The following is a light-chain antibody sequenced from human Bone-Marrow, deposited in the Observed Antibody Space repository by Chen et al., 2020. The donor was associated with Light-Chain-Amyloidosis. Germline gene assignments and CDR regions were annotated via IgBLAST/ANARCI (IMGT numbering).Light chain of an antibody. Sequence: SYELTHPPSVSVSPGQTSRITCPGDDLPKKYAYWYQQNPGQAPVLVIHRDTERPSGISERFSGSSSGTTATLTISGVQAEDEADYHCQSADSSGTYEVIFGGGTKLTVL. CDR1: DLPKKY. V-gene: IGLV3-25*03. J-gene: IGLJ2*01. CDR3: QSADSSGTYEVI. CDR2: RDT.